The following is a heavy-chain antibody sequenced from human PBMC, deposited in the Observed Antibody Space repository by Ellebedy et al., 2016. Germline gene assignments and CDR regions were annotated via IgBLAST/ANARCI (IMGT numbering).Heavy chain of an antibody. CDR2: ITTYNGNT. J-gene: IGHJ4*02. Sequence: ASVKVSCXPSGYTFTSYGIAWVRKAPGQGLEWMGWITTYNGNTDYAQKFQGRVTITADESTTTAYLELSSLRPDDTAVYYCARAASISSAGSFDYWGQGTLVTVSS. CDR1: GYTFTSYG. D-gene: IGHD6-13*01. V-gene: IGHV1-18*01. CDR3: ARAASISSAGSFDY.